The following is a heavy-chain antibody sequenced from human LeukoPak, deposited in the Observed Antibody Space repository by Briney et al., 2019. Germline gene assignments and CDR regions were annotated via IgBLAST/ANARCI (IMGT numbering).Heavy chain of an antibody. CDR1: GGSISSYY. Sequence: SETLSLTCTVSGGSISSYYWSWIRQPAGKGLEWIGRIYTSGSTNYNPSLKSRVTMSVDTSKNQFSLKLSSVTAADTAVYYCARSYYGFDYYCYMDVWGKGTTVTVSS. CDR2: IYTSGST. D-gene: IGHD3-3*01. V-gene: IGHV4-4*07. J-gene: IGHJ6*03. CDR3: ARSYYGFDYYCYMDV.